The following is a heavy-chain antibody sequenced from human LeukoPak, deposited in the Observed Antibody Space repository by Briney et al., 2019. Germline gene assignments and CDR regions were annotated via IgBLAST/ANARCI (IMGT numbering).Heavy chain of an antibody. J-gene: IGHJ5*02. CDR2: IYHSGST. CDR3: ARGLSSGYIMYNWFDP. CDR1: GYSISSGYY. Sequence: SETLSLTCAVSGYSISSGYYWGWIRQPPGKGLEWIGSIYHSGSTYYNPSLKSRVTISVDTSKNQFSLKLSSVTAADTAVYYCARGLSSGYIMYNWFDPWGQGTLVTVSS. V-gene: IGHV4-38-2*01. D-gene: IGHD3-22*01.